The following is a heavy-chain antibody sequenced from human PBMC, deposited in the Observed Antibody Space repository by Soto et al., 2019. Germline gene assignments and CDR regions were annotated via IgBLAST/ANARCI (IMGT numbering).Heavy chain of an antibody. J-gene: IGHJ6*02. CDR1: GGTFSSYA. CDR3: ARDGTTAPHDGFYYYGMDV. D-gene: IGHD5-18*01. V-gene: IGHV1-69*01. CDR2: IIPIFGST. Sequence: QVQLGQSWAEVRKPGSSVKVACKASGGTFSSYAITWVRQAPGQGLEWMGGIIPIFGSTNDAQKFPGRVTITAEESTSKSYMELSSLISEDTAVYYCARDGTTAPHDGFYYYGMDVWGQGTTVNVSS.